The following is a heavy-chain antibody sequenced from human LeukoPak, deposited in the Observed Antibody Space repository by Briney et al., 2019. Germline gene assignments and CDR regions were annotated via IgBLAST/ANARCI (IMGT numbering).Heavy chain of an antibody. CDR1: GFTFSSYW. J-gene: IGHJ5*02. V-gene: IGHV3-7*03. CDR3: AREKRRYFVRGEGRLDP. D-gene: IGHD3-9*01. Sequence: GGSLRLSCAASGFTFSSYWMSWVRQAPGKGLEWVANIKQDGSEKYYVDSVKGRFTISRDNAKNSLYLQMNSLRAEDTAVYYCAREKRRYFVRGEGRLDPWGQGTLVTVSS. CDR2: IKQDGSEK.